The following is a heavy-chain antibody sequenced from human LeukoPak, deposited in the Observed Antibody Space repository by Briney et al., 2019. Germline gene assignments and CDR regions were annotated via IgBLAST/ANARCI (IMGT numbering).Heavy chain of an antibody. V-gene: IGHV1-2*02. CDR2: INPNSGDT. CDR3: ARTAAGNRGLKAFDI. Sequence: GASVKVSCKASGYSFTDHYLHWVRQAPGQGLEWMGWINPNSGDTNYAQKFQGRVTMTRDTSIKTAYMELTTMTSDDTAVYYCARTAAGNRGLKAFDIWGQGTMVTVSS. D-gene: IGHD6-13*01. CDR1: GYSFTDHY. J-gene: IGHJ3*02.